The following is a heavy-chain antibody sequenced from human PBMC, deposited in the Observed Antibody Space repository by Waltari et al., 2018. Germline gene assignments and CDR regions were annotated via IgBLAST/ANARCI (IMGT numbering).Heavy chain of an antibody. V-gene: IGHV1-2*06. CDR2: INPNSGGT. CDR1: GYTFTGYY. Sequence: QVQLVQSGAEVKKPGASVKVSCKASGYTFTGYYMHWVRQAPGQGLEWMGRINPNSGGTNYEQKFQGRVTMTRDTSISTAYMELSRLRSDDTAVYYCARMKESSYAFDIWGQGTMVTVSS. J-gene: IGHJ3*02. CDR3: ARMKESSYAFDI.